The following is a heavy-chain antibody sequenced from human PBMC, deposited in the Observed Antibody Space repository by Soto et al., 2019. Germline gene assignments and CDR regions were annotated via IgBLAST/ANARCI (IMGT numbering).Heavy chain of an antibody. D-gene: IGHD6-6*01. J-gene: IGHJ4*02. Sequence: PGGSLRLSCAASGFTFDDYAMHWVRQAPGKGLEWVSGISWNSGSIGYADSVKGRFTISRDNAKNSLYLQMNSLRAEDTALYYCAKVKYVRIAARPTYFDYWGQGTLVTVSS. CDR2: ISWNSGSI. V-gene: IGHV3-9*01. CDR3: AKVKYVRIAARPTYFDY. CDR1: GFTFDDYA.